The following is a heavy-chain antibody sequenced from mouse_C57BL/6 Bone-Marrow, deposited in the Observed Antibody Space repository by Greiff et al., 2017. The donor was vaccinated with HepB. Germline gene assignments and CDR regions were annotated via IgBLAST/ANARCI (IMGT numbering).Heavy chain of an antibody. CDR3: AKNDGYSYYAMDY. Sequence: QVHVKQSGPGLVQPSQSLSITCTVSGFSLTSYGVHWVRQSPGKGLAWLGVIWRGGSTDYNAAFMSRLSITKDNSKSQVFFKMNSLQADDTAIYYCAKNDGYSYYAMDYWGQGTSVTVSS. V-gene: IGHV2-5*01. J-gene: IGHJ4*01. D-gene: IGHD2-3*01. CDR1: GFSLTSYG. CDR2: IWRGGST.